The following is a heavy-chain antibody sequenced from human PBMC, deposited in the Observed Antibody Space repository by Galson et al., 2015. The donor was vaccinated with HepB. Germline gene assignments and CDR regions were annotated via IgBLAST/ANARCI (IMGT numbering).Heavy chain of an antibody. CDR1: GFTFKNYH. Sequence: SLRLSCAGSGFTFKNYHMNWVRQAPGKGLEWVSYITGPSYTKFYADSVEGRFTVYRDNARNSMSLHMNSLRPEDTAVYYCARVGDSGWFFDYWGQGVLVTVSS. CDR3: ARVGDSGWFFDY. CDR2: ITGPSYTK. J-gene: IGHJ4*02. D-gene: IGHD6-19*01. V-gene: IGHV3-48*01.